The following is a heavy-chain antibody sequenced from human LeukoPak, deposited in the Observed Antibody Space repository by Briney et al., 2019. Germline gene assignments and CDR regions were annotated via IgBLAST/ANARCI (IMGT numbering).Heavy chain of an antibody. CDR3: ARGRGYGDGFDP. V-gene: IGHV1-8*01. CDR1: GYTFTSYD. J-gene: IGHJ5*02. Sequence: ASVKVSCKASGYTFTSYDINWVRQAAGQGLEWMGWMNPNSGNTGYAQKFQGRVTITRNTSISTAYSELSTLRSEDTAVYYCARGRGYGDGFDPWGQGTMVTVSS. D-gene: IGHD4-17*01. CDR2: MNPNSGNT.